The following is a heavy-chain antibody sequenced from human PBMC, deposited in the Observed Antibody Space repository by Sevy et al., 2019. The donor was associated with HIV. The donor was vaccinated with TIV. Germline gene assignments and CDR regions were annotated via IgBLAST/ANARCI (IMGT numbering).Heavy chain of an antibody. CDR2: ISAYNGNT. D-gene: IGHD6-13*01. Sequence: ASVNVSCKASGYTFTSYGISWVRQAHGQGLEWMGWISAYNGNTNYAQKLQGRVTMTTDTSTSTAYMELRGLRSDDTAVYYCARDLDGSSWFDYWGQGTLVTVSS. CDR1: GYTFTSYG. V-gene: IGHV1-18*01. J-gene: IGHJ4*02. CDR3: ARDLDGSSWFDY.